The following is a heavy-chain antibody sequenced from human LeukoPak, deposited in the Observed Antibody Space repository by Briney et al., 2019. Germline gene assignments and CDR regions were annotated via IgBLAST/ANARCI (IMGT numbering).Heavy chain of an antibody. CDR3: AKGGDYCSSTSCPLYFDY. CDR2: ISGSGGST. D-gene: IGHD2-2*01. V-gene: IGHV3-23*01. Sequence: GGSLRLSCEASGFTFSSYAMSWVRQAPGKGLEWVSAISGSGGSTYYADSVKGRFTISRDNSKNTLYLQMNSLRAEDTAVYYCAKGGDYCSSTSCPLYFDYWGQETLVTVSS. J-gene: IGHJ4*02. CDR1: GFTFSSYA.